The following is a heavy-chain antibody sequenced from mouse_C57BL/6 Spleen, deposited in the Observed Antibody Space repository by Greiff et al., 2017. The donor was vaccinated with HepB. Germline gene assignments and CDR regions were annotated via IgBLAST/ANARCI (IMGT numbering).Heavy chain of an antibody. V-gene: IGHV1-64*01. J-gene: IGHJ4*01. Sequence: QVQLQQPGAELVKPGASVKLSCKASGYTFTSYWMHWVKQRPGQGLEWIGMIHPNSGSTNYNEKFKSKATLTVDKSSSTAYMQLSSLTSEDSAVYYCARGDVYGNPYYAMDYWGQGTSVTVSS. CDR1: GYTFTSYW. CDR3: ARGDVYGNPYYAMDY. CDR2: IHPNSGST. D-gene: IGHD2-1*01.